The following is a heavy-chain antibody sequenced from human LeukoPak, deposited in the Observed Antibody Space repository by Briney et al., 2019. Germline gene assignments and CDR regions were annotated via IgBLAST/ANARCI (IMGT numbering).Heavy chain of an antibody. J-gene: IGHJ5*02. V-gene: IGHV4-59*01. CDR3: AKDYYGSGSYWVPGRFDP. CDR2: IYYSGST. Sequence: SETLSLTCTVSGGSISSYYWSWIRQPPGKGLEWIGYIYYSGSTNYNPSLRSRVTISVDTSKNQFSLKLSSVTAADTAVYYCAKDYYGSGSYWVPGRFDPWGQGALVTVSS. D-gene: IGHD3-10*01. CDR1: GGSISSYY.